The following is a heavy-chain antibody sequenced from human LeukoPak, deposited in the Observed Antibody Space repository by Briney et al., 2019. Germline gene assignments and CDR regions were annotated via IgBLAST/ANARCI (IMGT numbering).Heavy chain of an antibody. D-gene: IGHD3-10*01. Sequence: SETLSLTCTVSGGSISSSSYYWGWIRQPPGKGLEWIGSIYYSGSTYYNPSLKSRVTISVDTSKNQFSLKLSSVTAADTAVYYCARRVLLWFGEFQYYYYYMDVWGKGTTVTVPS. CDR3: ARRVLLWFGEFQYYYYYMDV. CDR2: IYYSGST. CDR1: GGSISSSSYY. V-gene: IGHV4-39*01. J-gene: IGHJ6*03.